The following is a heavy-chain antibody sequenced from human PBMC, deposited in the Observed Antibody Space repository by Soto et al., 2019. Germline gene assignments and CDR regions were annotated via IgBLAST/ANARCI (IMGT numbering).Heavy chain of an antibody. J-gene: IGHJ6*03. CDR3: ARAPQVPDIVVVPYYYYMDV. Sequence: TSETLSLTCTVSGGSISSGGYYWSWIRQHPGKGLEWIGYIYYSGSTYYNPSLKSRVTISVDTSKNQFSLKLSSVTAADTAVYYCARAPQVPDIVVVPYYYYMDVWGKATTVTVSS. V-gene: IGHV4-31*03. CDR2: IYYSGST. D-gene: IGHD2-2*01. CDR1: GGSISSGGYY.